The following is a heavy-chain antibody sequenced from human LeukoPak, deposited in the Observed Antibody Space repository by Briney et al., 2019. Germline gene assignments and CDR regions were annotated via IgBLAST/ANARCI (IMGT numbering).Heavy chain of an antibody. Sequence: GGSLRLSCAASGFTFDDYAMHWVRQAPGKGLEWVSGISWNSGSIGYADSVKGRFTISRDNAKNSLYLQMNSLRAEDTAVYYCAKDSIAVAAGSYFDYWGQGTLVTVSS. CDR3: AKDSIAVAAGSYFDY. CDR2: ISWNSGSI. D-gene: IGHD6-19*01. CDR1: GFTFDDYA. V-gene: IGHV3-9*01. J-gene: IGHJ4*02.